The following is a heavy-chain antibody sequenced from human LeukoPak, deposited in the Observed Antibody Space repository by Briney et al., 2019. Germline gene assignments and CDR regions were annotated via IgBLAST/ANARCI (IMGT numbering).Heavy chain of an antibody. CDR3: ARDPPGMATIPRNDY. CDR2: INSDGSST. V-gene: IGHV3-74*01. Sequence: SGGSLRLSCAASGFPFSSYWMHWVRPAPGKGLVWVSRINSDGSSTSYADSVKGRFTISRDNAKNTLYLQMNSLRAEDTAVYYCARDPPGMATIPRNDYWGQGTLVTVSS. J-gene: IGHJ4*02. D-gene: IGHD5-24*01. CDR1: GFPFSSYW.